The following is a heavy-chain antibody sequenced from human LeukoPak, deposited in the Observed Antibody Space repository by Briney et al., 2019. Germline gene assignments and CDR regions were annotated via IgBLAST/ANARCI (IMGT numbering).Heavy chain of an antibody. Sequence: ASVKVSCKASGYTFTGYYMHWVRQAPGQGLEWMGWINPNSGGTNYAQKFQGRVTMTRDTSISTAYMELSRLRSDDTAVYYCARLRGASPLLPYYMDVWGKGTTVTISS. J-gene: IGHJ6*03. CDR1: GYTFTGYY. CDR2: INPNSGGT. CDR3: ARLRGASPLLPYYMDV. V-gene: IGHV1-2*02. D-gene: IGHD3-10*01.